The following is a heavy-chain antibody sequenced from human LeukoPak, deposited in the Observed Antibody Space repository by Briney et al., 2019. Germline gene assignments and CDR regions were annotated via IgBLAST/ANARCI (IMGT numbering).Heavy chain of an antibody. D-gene: IGHD1-1*01. CDR3: ARDEFTTGTTPNWFDP. V-gene: IGHV1-46*01. CDR1: GYTFTSYY. J-gene: IGHJ5*02. Sequence: ASVKVSCKASGYTFTSYYIHWVRQAPGQGLEWVGIINPSGGSTTYAQKFQGRVTMTRDTSTSTVYMELSSLRSEDTAVYYCARDEFTTGTTPNWFDPWGQGTLVTVSS. CDR2: INPSGGST.